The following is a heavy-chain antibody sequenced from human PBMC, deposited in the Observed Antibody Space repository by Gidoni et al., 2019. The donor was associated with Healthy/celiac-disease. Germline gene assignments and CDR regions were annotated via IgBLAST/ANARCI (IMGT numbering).Heavy chain of an antibody. CDR2: SIPICGTE. D-gene: IGHD3-3*01. V-gene: IGHV1-69*01. CDR3: ARVSRRFLEWLNLDY. J-gene: IGHJ4*02. Sequence: QVQLVQSGAEVKTPGSSVKVSCKASGATFSSYAISWVRQAPGQGLEWMGGSIPICGTENYAHKFQGRVTITADESTSTAYMALGSLRSEGTDVYYCARVSRRFLEWLNLDYWGQGTLVTVSS. CDR1: GATFSSYA.